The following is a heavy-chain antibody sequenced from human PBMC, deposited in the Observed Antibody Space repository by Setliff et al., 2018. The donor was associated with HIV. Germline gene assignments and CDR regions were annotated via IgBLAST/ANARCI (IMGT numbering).Heavy chain of an antibody. J-gene: IGHJ6*02. Sequence: SETLSLTCAVSGGSISSDNWWTWVRQAPGKGLEWIGEINHSEYTNYNPSLKSRVSMSVDKSKNQFSVRLTSVTAADTAVYYCARGHCSGTNCYGVDYYGMAVWVQGTTVPVSS. V-gene: IGHV4-4*02. CDR1: GGSISSDNW. D-gene: IGHD2-2*01. CDR2: INHSEYT. CDR3: ARGHCSGTNCYGVDYYGMAV.